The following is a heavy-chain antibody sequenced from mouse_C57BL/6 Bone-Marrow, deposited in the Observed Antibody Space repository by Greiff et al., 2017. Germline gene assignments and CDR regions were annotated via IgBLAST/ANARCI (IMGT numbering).Heavy chain of an antibody. J-gene: IGHJ1*03. D-gene: IGHD1-1*01. CDR2: INPNNGGT. CDR1: GYTFTDYY. Sequence: VQLQQSGPELVKPGASVKISCKASGYTFTDYYMNWVKQSHGKSLEWIGDINPNNGGTSYNQKFKGKATVTVDKSSSPAYMELRSLTAEDSAVYYCARATTVYWYFDVWGTGTTVTVSS. CDR3: ARATTVYWYFDV. V-gene: IGHV1-26*01.